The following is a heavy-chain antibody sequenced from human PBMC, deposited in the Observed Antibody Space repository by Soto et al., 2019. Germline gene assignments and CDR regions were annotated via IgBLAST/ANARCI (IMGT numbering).Heavy chain of an antibody. V-gene: IGHV4-31*03. Sequence: QVQLQESGPGLVKPSQTLSLTCTVSGGSISSGGYYWSWIRQHPGKGLEWIGYIYYSGSTYYNPSLKSRVTISVDTSKNLFSLKLISVTAADTAVYYCARDRLPDRYFDLWGRGTLVTVSS. CDR1: GGSISSGGYY. CDR2: IYYSGST. CDR3: ARDRLPDRYFDL. J-gene: IGHJ2*01.